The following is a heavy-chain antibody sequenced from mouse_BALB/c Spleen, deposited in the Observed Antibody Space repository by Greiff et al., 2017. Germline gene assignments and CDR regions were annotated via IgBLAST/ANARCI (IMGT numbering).Heavy chain of an antibody. D-gene: IGHD2-1*01. CDR2: ISSGGST. Sequence: EVHLVESGGGLVKPGGSLKLSCAASGFTFSSYAMSWVRQTPEKRLEWVASISSGGSTYYPDSVKGRFTISRDNARNILYLQMSSLRSEDTAMYYCAREGNGNYGGFAYWGQGTLVTVSA. V-gene: IGHV5-6-5*01. CDR3: AREGNGNYGGFAY. J-gene: IGHJ3*01. CDR1: GFTFSSYA.